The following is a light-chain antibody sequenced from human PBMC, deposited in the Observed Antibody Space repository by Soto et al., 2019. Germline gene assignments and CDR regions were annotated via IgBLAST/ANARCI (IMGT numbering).Light chain of an antibody. J-gene: IGKJ5*01. V-gene: IGKV4-1*01. CDR2: GAS. CDR3: QQYDNWPPIT. Sequence: DIVMTQSPDSLAVSLGERATMNCKCSRSVLYKSNNKNHLAWYQQKPGQAPRLVIYGASSRATGIPDRFSGSGSGTDFTLTISRLEPEDFAVYYCQQYDNWPPITFGQGTRLEIK. CDR1: RSVLYKSNNKNH.